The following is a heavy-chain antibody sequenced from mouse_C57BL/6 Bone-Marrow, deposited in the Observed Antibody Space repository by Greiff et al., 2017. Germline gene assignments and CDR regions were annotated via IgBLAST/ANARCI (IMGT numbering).Heavy chain of an antibody. CDR1: GYTFTSYG. D-gene: IGHD1-1*01. Sequence: QVQLQQSGAELARPGASVKLSCKASGYTFTSYGISWVKQRTGQGLEWIGGIYPRSGNTYYNEKFKGKATLTADKSSSTAYMELRNLTSEDSAVYVCAIRSYYFDSSLYYYAMDYWGQGTSVTVSS. V-gene: IGHV1-81*01. CDR3: AIRSYYFDSSLYYYAMDY. CDR2: IYPRSGNT. J-gene: IGHJ4*01.